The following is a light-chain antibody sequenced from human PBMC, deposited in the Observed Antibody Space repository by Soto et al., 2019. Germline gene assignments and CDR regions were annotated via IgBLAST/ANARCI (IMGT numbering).Light chain of an antibody. J-gene: IGKJ2*01. V-gene: IGKV4-1*01. Sequence: DIVMTQSPDSLAVSLGERATINCKSSQSVLYSSNNMNYLAWYQQKPGQPPKLLFYWALTRESGVPDRFSGSGSGTDFTLTISSLQAEDVAVYYCQQYYSIPYTFGQGTRMEIK. CDR2: WAL. CDR1: QSVLYSSNNMNY. CDR3: QQYYSIPYT.